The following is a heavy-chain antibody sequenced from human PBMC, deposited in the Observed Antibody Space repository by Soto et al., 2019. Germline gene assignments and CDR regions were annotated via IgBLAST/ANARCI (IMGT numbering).Heavy chain of an antibody. CDR1: GFTFSSYA. CDR2: ISGSGGST. J-gene: IGHJ4*02. D-gene: IGHD5-18*01. Sequence: GSLRLSCVGSGFTFSSYAMSWVRQAPGKGLEWVSAISGSGGSTYYADSVKGRFAISRDNSKNTLNLQMNSLRADDTAVYYCAKEPYSYGTVFDYWGQGTLVTVSS. CDR3: AKEPYSYGTVFDY. V-gene: IGHV3-23*01.